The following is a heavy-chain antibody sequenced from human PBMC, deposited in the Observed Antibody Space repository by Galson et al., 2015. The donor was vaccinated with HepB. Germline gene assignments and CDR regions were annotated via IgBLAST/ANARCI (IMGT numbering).Heavy chain of an antibody. D-gene: IGHD2-2*01. CDR1: GFTFSSYA. Sequence: SLRLSCAASGFTFSSYAMHWVRQAPGKRLEWVAVISYDGSNKYYADSVKGRFTISRDNSKNTLYLQMNSLRAEDTAVYYCARDSAPYCSSTSCYLSPYWGQGTLVTVSS. CDR2: ISYDGSNK. V-gene: IGHV3-30-3*01. CDR3: ARDSAPYCSSTSCYLSPY. J-gene: IGHJ4*02.